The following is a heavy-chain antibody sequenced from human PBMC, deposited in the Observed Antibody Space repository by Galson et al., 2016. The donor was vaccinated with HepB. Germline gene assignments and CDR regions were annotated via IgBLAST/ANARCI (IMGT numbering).Heavy chain of an antibody. CDR2: INPKSDGT. D-gene: IGHD6-13*01. V-gene: IGHV1-2*02. J-gene: IGHJ4*02. CDR1: GNTFTGYY. CDR3: ARGRAAAGWGPYFY. Sequence: SVKVSCKASGNTFTGYYMHWVRQAPGQGLEWMGWINPKSDGTNYAQNFQGRVTMTRDTSISTAYMEVRRLRYDDTAVYYCARGRAAAGWGPYFYWGQGTLVTVSS.